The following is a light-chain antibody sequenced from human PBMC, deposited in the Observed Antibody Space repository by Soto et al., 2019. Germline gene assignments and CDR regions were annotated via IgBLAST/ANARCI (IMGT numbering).Light chain of an antibody. J-gene: IGKJ5*01. CDR2: DAP. V-gene: IGKV3-11*01. Sequence: EIVLTQSPATLSLSPGERSILSCMASQSVSSYLAWYQQKPGQAPRLLIYDAPNRATGIPARFSGSGSGTDFTLTISSLEPEDFAVYYCQQRSNWPPITFGQGTRLEIK. CDR1: QSVSSY. CDR3: QQRSNWPPIT.